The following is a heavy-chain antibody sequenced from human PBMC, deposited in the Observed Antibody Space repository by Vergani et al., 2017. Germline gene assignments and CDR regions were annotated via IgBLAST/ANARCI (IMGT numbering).Heavy chain of an antibody. Sequence: QVQLQESGPGLVKPSETLSLTCTVSGGSISSYYWSWIRQPPGKGLEWIGYIYYSGSTNYNPSLKSRVTISVATSKNQFSRKLSSVTAADTAVYYCARVGVSGRFWEWAIFDYWGQGTLVTVSS. J-gene: IGHJ4*02. V-gene: IGHV4-59*01. CDR2: IYYSGST. CDR1: GGSISSYY. D-gene: IGHD3-3*01. CDR3: ARVGVSGRFWEWAIFDY.